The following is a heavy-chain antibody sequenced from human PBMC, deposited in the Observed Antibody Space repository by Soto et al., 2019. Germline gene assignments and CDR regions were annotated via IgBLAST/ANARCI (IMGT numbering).Heavy chain of an antibody. Sequence: SETLALTCTVSGGSISSYYWSWVRQPPGKGLEWIGYIYYSGTHSYNPSLKSRLTISLDTSKNQFSLELNSVTAADTAVYFCARVQMATLYFDYWGQGTLVTVSS. CDR3: ARVQMATLYFDY. V-gene: IGHV4-59*01. D-gene: IGHD5-12*01. J-gene: IGHJ4*02. CDR2: IYYSGTH. CDR1: GGSISSYY.